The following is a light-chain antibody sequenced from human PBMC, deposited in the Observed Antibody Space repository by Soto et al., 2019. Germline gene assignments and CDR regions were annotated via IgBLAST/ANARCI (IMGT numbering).Light chain of an antibody. Sequence: SVLTQSPSTLTLSPGERATRSCKASQSVSSYLASYQQKPGQSPRLLIYDASNRPTGIPARFSGSGSGTDFTLTISSLEPEDFAVYYCQQRSNWPFFGGGTKVDIK. CDR1: QSVSSY. J-gene: IGKJ4*01. CDR3: QQRSNWPF. CDR2: DAS. V-gene: IGKV3-11*01.